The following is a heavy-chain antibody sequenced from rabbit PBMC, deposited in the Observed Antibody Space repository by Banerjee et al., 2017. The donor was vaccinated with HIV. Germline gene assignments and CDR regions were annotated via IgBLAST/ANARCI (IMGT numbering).Heavy chain of an antibody. V-gene: IGHV1S47*01. CDR3: VRGASGSGYYSL. J-gene: IGHJ6*01. D-gene: IGHD1-1*01. CDR1: GFDFSRTG. CDR2: IDLLFGTT. Sequence: QEQLVESGGGLVQPGGSLKLSCKASGFDFSRTGVSWVRQAPGKGLEWIGYIDLLFGTTYYANWVNGRFTISSHNAHNTLYLQLHSLTAADTATYFCVRGASGSGYYSLWGPGTLVTVS.